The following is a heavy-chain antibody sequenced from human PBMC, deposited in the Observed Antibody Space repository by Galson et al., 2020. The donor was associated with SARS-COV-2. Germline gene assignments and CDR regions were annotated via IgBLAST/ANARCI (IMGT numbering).Heavy chain of an antibody. V-gene: IGHV4-39*07. CDR1: GGSISSSSYY. J-gene: IGHJ4*02. D-gene: IGHD2-8*01. CDR2: IYYSGST. Sequence: SETLSLTCTVSGGSISSSSYYWGWIRQPPGKGLEWIGSIYYSGSTYYNPSLKSRVTISVDTSKNQFSLKLSSVTAADTAVYYCAKARQLGYCTNGVCYTHSIYFDYWGQGTLVTVSS. CDR3: AKARQLGYCTNGVCYTHSIYFDY.